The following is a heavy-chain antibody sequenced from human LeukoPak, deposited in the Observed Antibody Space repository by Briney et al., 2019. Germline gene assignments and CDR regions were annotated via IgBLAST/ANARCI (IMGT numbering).Heavy chain of an antibody. CDR1: GFTFRLYA. D-gene: IGHD3-22*01. CDR2: VTGSGAST. CDR3: ARSFYYDSSGYRKIDY. J-gene: IGHJ4*02. Sequence: GGSLRLSCAASGFTFRLYAMSWVRQAPGKGLEWVSLVTGSGASTYYADPVKGRFTISRDNSKNTLYLQMNSLRAEDTAIYYCARSFYYDSSGYRKIDYWGQGTLVTVSS. V-gene: IGHV3-23*01.